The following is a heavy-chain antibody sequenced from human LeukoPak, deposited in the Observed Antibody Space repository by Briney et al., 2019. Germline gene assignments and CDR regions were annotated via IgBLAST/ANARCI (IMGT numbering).Heavy chain of an antibody. J-gene: IGHJ4*02. Sequence: PGGSLRLSCAASGFTFSSYGMHWVRQAPGKGLEWVAFIRYDGSNKYYADSVKGRFTISRDNSKNTLYLQMNSLRAEDTAVYYCARHPRIAAAGTSWPTRYRSGWYYFDYWGQGTLVTVSS. D-gene: IGHD6-13*01. V-gene: IGHV3-30*02. CDR3: ARHPRIAAAGTSWPTRYRSGWYYFDY. CDR1: GFTFSSYG. CDR2: IRYDGSNK.